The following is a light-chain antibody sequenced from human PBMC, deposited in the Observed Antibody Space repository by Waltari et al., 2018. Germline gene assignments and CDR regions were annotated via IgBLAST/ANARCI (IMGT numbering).Light chain of an antibody. Sequence: QSVLTQPPSVSGAPGQRVTISCTGSSSHIGAGYDVHWYKQLPGTAPKLLIYGNSNRPSGVPDRFSGSKSGTSASLAITGLQAEDEADYYCQSYDNSLRGVFGGGTKLTVL. J-gene: IGLJ3*02. CDR1: SSHIGAGYD. V-gene: IGLV1-40*01. CDR3: QSYDNSLRGV. CDR2: GNS.